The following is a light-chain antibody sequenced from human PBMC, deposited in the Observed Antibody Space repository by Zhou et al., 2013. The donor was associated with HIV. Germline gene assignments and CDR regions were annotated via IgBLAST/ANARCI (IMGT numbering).Light chain of an antibody. CDR1: QSVSSSY. CDR2: DTS. V-gene: IGKV3-20*01. CDR3: QQYGSSPMS. Sequence: EIVLTQSPDTLSLSPGERATLSCRASQSVSSSYLAWYQQRPGQAPRVLIYDTSSRATGIPDRFSGSGSGTDFTLTISRLEPDDFAVYYCQQYGSSPMSFGQGTRLEIK. J-gene: IGKJ5*01.